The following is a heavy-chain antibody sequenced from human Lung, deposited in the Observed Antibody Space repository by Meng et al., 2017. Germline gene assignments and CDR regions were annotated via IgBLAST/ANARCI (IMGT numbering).Heavy chain of an antibody. J-gene: IGHJ4*02. V-gene: IGHV1-2*06. CDR1: GYNFPDYW. CDR3: VRDEDISATGKLFGDY. CDR2: IDPKSGDT. D-gene: IGHD6-13*01. Sequence: VSVKVSCKPSGYNFPDYWLHWVRRAPGQGLEWMGRIDPKSGDTHYAQSFQGRVTMTGDTSISTAYMELSGLRSDDTAMYYCVRDEDISATGKLFGDYWGQGTLVTVSS.